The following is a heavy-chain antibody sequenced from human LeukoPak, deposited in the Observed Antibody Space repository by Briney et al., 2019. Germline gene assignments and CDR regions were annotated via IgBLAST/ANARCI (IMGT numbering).Heavy chain of an antibody. CDR3: ARGLYSGYPY. V-gene: IGHV4-34*01. D-gene: IGHD5-12*01. CDR2: INHSGST. Sequence: SETLSLTCAVYGGSFSGYYWSWIRQPPGKGLEWIGEINHSGSTNYNPSLKSRVTISVDTSKNQFSLKLSSVTAADTAAYYCARGLYSGYPYWGQGTLVTVSS. CDR1: GGSFSGYY. J-gene: IGHJ4*02.